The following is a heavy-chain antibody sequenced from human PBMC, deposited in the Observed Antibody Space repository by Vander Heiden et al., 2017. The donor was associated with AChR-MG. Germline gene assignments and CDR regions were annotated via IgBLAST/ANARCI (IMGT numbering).Heavy chain of an antibody. CDR1: GFTFSSYS. V-gene: IGHV3-48*02. Sequence: EVQLVESGGGLVQPGGSLRLHCAASGFTFSSYSMNWVRQAPGKGLEWVSYISSSSSTIYYADSVKGRFTISRDNAKNSLYLQMNSLRDEDTAVYYCARLEYGSEGDFDYWGHGTLVTVSS. CDR2: ISSSSSTI. D-gene: IGHD3-10*01. J-gene: IGHJ4*01. CDR3: ARLEYGSEGDFDY.